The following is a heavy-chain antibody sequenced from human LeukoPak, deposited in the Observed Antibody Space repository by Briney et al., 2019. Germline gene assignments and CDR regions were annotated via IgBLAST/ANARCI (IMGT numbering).Heavy chain of an antibody. Sequence: SVKVSCKASGGAFSSYAISWVRQAPGQGLEWMGGIIPIFGTANYAQKFQGRVTITADESTSTAYMELSSLRSEDTAVYYCARGRAYCSSTSCYGGDWFDPWGQGTLVTVSS. CDR2: IIPIFGTA. D-gene: IGHD2-2*01. CDR1: GGAFSSYA. J-gene: IGHJ5*02. CDR3: ARGRAYCSSTSCYGGDWFDP. V-gene: IGHV1-69*13.